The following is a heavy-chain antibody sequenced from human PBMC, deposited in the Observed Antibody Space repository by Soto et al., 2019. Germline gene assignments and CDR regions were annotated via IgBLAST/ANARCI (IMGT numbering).Heavy chain of an antibody. CDR3: PREDENHFWLNVLFDS. Sequence: GGSLRLSCAASGFTISNYAMSWVRQAPGKGLEWVSAISGSGGSSNYADPVRDRSAISSDNPINTLDQQLNSRIADDTAVYFCPREDENHFWLNVLFDSWGQETLVPVSS. V-gene: IGHV3-23*01. D-gene: IGHD3-3*02. CDR1: GFTISNYA. CDR2: ISGSGGSS. J-gene: IGHJ4*02.